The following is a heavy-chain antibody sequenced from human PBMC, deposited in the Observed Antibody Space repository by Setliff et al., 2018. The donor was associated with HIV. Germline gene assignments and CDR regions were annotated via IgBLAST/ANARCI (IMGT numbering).Heavy chain of an antibody. Sequence: LRLSCAASGFSFSNYWMNWVRQVPGKGLEWVADITWNSGSIVYADSVKGRFTISRDNAKNSLYLQMESLRPEDTALYYCAKDRGRIAAAGYFDSWGQGTQVTVSS. D-gene: IGHD6-13*01. CDR1: GFSFSNYW. CDR3: AKDRGRIAAAGYFDS. J-gene: IGHJ4*02. CDR2: ITWNSGSI. V-gene: IGHV3-9*01.